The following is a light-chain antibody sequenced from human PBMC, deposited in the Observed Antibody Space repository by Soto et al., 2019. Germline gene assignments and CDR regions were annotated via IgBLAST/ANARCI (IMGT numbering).Light chain of an antibody. CDR1: SSDVGGYKY. Sequence: QSVLTQPASVSGSPGQSITISCTGTSSDVGGYKYVSWHQLHPGKAPKLIIYEVSNRPSGVSNRFSGSESGNTASLTISGLQAEDEADYYCSSYSRSTAYVFGTGTKVTVL. V-gene: IGLV2-14*01. J-gene: IGLJ1*01. CDR2: EVS. CDR3: SSYSRSTAYV.